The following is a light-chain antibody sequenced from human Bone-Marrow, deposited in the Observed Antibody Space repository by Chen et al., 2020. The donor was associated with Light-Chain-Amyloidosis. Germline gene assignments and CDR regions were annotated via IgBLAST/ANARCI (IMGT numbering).Light chain of an antibody. J-gene: IGKJ4*01. Sequence: DIQMTQSPSTLSASVGDRVTITCRASQTISSWLAWYQQTPGKAPKLLIYKSSSLESGVPSRFSGSGYGTEFTLTSSRLQPDDSATYYCQQYDSYSPLTFCGGTKVEIK. V-gene: IGKV1-5*03. CDR2: KSS. CDR3: QQYDSYSPLT. CDR1: QTISSW.